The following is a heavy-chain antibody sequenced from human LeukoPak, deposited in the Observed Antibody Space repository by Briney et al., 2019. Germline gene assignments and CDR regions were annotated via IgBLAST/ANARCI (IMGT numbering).Heavy chain of an antibody. CDR3: ARRVDYYGSGSYYFDY. CDR2: IYYSGST. V-gene: IGHV4-39*01. Sequence: SETLSLTCTVSGGSISSTNYYWGWIRQPPGKGPEWIGSIYYSGSTYYNPSLKSRVTISVDTSKNQFSLRLSSVTAADTAVYYCARRVDYYGSGSYYFDYWGRGTLVTVSS. D-gene: IGHD3-10*01. J-gene: IGHJ4*02. CDR1: GGSISSTNYY.